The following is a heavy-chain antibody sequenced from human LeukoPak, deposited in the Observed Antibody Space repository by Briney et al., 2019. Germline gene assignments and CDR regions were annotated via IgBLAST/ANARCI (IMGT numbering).Heavy chain of an antibody. V-gene: IGHV4-34*01. Sequence: PSETLSLTCAVHGGSFSGYYCRWIRQRPGKGLEWDGEINHSGSTNYNPSLKSRVTISVDTSKNQFSLKLSSVTAADTAVYYCARDRTMVRGVIRTGIDYWGQGTLVTVSS. J-gene: IGHJ4*02. D-gene: IGHD3-10*01. CDR2: INHSGST. CDR1: GGSFSGYY. CDR3: ARDRTMVRGVIRTGIDY.